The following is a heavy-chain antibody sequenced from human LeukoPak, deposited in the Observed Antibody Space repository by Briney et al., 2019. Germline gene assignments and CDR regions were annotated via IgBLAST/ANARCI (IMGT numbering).Heavy chain of an antibody. D-gene: IGHD6-19*01. V-gene: IGHV4-39*01. CDR1: GGSISSYY. CDR2: MYYSGST. J-gene: IGHJ4*02. Sequence: SETLSLTCTVSGGSISSYYWGWIRQPPGKGLEWIGSMYYSGSTYYNPSLKSRVTISVDTSKNQFSLKLSSVTAADTAVYYCARRSSSGWGDLDYWGQGTLVTVSS. CDR3: ARRSSSGWGDLDY.